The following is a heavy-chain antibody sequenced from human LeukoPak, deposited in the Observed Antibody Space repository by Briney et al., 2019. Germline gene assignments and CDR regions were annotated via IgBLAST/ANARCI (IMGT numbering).Heavy chain of an antibody. CDR1: GFTFSSYA. J-gene: IGHJ4*02. Sequence: GGSLTLSCAGSGFTFSSYAMSWVRQAPGQGLEWVSVISDSGDYTSYADSVRGRFTISRANSRNTLYMQMISLRPEDTAVYYCXXXXXXXKYCTNGVCSPFDYWGQGTLVTVSS. V-gene: IGHV3-23*01. D-gene: IGHD2-8*01. CDR2: ISDSGDYT. CDR3: XXXXXXXKYCTNGVCSPFDY.